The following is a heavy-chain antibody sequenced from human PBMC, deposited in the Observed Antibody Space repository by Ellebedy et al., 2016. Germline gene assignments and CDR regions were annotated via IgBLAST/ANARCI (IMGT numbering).Heavy chain of an antibody. CDR1: GGSLSGYY. Sequence: SQTLSLTXXVYGGSLSGYYWGWIRQPPGKGPQWMGSIYYTGSAFYEPSLRSRVTISVDTETNQVSLRLNSVTAADTAVYFCARHFSTSNDAFDIWGQGTLVTVSP. CDR3: ARHFSTSNDAFDI. V-gene: IGHV4-39*01. J-gene: IGHJ3*02. CDR2: IYYTGSA. D-gene: IGHD6-13*01.